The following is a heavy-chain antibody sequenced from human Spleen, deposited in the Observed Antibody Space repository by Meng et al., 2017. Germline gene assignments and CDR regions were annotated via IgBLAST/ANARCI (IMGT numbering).Heavy chain of an antibody. V-gene: IGHV4-39*07. CDR2: IYHSGST. CDR1: GGSISSSSYY. CDR3: ARMTTTNWFDP. D-gene: IGHD4-17*01. J-gene: IGHJ5*02. Sequence: ESLKISCTVSGGSISSSSYYWGWIRQPPGKGLEWIGSIYHSGSTYYNPSLKSRVTISVDTSKNQFSLKLSSVTAADTAVYYCARMTTTNWFDPWGQGTLVTVSS.